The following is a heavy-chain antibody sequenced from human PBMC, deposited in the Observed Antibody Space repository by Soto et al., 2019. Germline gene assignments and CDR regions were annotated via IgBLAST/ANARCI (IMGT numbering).Heavy chain of an antibody. CDR3: ARDAATTSHDYYYYGMDV. V-gene: IGHV3-33*01. D-gene: IGHD5-12*01. J-gene: IGHJ6*02. CDR1: GFTLIGYG. CDR2: IWYDGSNK. Sequence: QVQLVESGGGVVQPGRSLRPSCAASGFTLIGYGMHWVRQPPGKGLGWVAVIWYDGSNKYYADSVKARFTISRDNSKNTLYLQINSLRAEDTVVYYCARDAATTSHDYYYYGMDVLGQGTTVTVSS.